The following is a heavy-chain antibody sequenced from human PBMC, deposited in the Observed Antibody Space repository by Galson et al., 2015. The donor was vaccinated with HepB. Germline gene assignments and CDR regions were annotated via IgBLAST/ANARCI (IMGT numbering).Heavy chain of an antibody. J-gene: IGHJ4*02. Sequence: SVKVSCKVSGYTLAELSMHWVRQAPGKGLEWMGGFDPEDGETIYAQKFQGRVTMTEDTSTDTAYMELSSLRSEDTAVYYCPTVSSLDDYVWGSYRETHYFDYWGQGTLVTVSS. CDR3: PTVSSLDDYVWGSYRETHYFDY. D-gene: IGHD3-16*02. V-gene: IGHV1-24*01. CDR2: FDPEDGET. CDR1: GYTLAELS.